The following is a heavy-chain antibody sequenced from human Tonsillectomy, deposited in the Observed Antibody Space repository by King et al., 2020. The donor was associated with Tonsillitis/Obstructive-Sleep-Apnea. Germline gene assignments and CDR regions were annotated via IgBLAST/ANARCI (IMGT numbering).Heavy chain of an antibody. Sequence: VQLQQWGAGLLKPSETLSLTCAVYGGSFSGYYWSWIRQPPGKGLEWIGEINHSGSTNYNPSLKSRVTISVDTSKNKFSLKLSSVTAADTAVYYCAREGMNYDFWSGYGAHHYFDSWGQGTLVTVSS. D-gene: IGHD3-3*01. V-gene: IGHV4-34*01. CDR3: AREGMNYDFWSGYGAHHYFDS. J-gene: IGHJ4*02. CDR1: GGSFSGYY. CDR2: INHSGST.